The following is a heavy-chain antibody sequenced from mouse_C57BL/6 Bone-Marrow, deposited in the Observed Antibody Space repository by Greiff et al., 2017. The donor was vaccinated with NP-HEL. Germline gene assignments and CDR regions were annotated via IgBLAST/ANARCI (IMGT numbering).Heavy chain of an antibody. D-gene: IGHD1-1*01. CDR1: GYTFTDYY. V-gene: IGHV1-75*01. CDR2: IFPGSGST. J-gene: IGHJ4*01. CDR3: ARSFITTVVAEYYYAMDY. Sequence: VQLQQSGPELVKPGASVKISCKASGYTFTDYYINWVKQRPGQGLEWIGWIFPGSGSTYYNEKFKGKATLTVEKSSSTAYMLLSSLTSEDSAVYFCARSFITTVVAEYYYAMDYWGQGTSVTVSS.